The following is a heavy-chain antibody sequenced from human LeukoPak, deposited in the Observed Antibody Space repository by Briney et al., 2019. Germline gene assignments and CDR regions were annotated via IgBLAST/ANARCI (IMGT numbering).Heavy chain of an antibody. Sequence: SETLSLTCGVSGDSLSSSYYWSWIRPPAGKGLEWLGRINASGSTNYNPSLKSRVTMSVDTSQNQFFMKVNSVTAADTAVYYCARVAQKLERIAVAGTSEWRANWYFDLWGRGTLVTVSS. CDR1: GDSLSSSYY. CDR3: ARVAQKLERIAVAGTSEWRANWYFDL. CDR2: INASGST. V-gene: IGHV4-4*07. D-gene: IGHD6-19*01. J-gene: IGHJ2*01.